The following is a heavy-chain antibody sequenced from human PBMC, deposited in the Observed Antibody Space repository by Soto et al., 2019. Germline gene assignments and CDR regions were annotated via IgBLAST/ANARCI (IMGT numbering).Heavy chain of an antibody. D-gene: IGHD3-10*01. CDR1: GFTVSSNY. J-gene: IGHJ6*02. V-gene: IGHV3-53*01. Sequence: LRRSCAASGFTVSSNYMSWVRQAPGKGLEWVSVIYSGGSTYYADSVKGRFTISRDNSKNTLYLQMNSLRAEDTAVYYCARAGSLHVDYYYYYGMDVWGQGTTVTVSS. CDR2: IYSGGST. CDR3: ARAGSLHVDYYYYYGMDV.